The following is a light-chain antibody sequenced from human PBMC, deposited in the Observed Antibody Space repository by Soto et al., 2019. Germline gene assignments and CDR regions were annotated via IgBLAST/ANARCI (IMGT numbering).Light chain of an antibody. CDR3: SSFTGASTI. V-gene: IGLV2-14*01. CDR2: EVS. Sequence: QSVLTQPASVSGSPGQSITISCTGTSSDVGGYNYVSWYQQHPGKAPKLMIYEVSNRPSGVPDRFSGSKSGNTASLTVSGLQAEDEADYYCSSFTGASTIFGTGTKVTVL. CDR1: SSDVGGYNY. J-gene: IGLJ1*01.